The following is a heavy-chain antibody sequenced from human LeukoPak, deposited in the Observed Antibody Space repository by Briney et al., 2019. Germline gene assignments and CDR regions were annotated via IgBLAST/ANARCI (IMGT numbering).Heavy chain of an antibody. V-gene: IGHV3-23*01. CDR1: GFTFASYA. CDR3: ARGGINWYGFDY. D-gene: IGHD1-1*01. Sequence: GGSLRLSCAASGFTFASYAMSWVRQAPGKGLERVSAISDSGGATYYADSVKGRFTISRDNSKNTLYLQMNGLKAEDTAVFSCARGGINWYGFDYWGQGTLVTVSS. CDR2: ISDSGGAT. J-gene: IGHJ4*02.